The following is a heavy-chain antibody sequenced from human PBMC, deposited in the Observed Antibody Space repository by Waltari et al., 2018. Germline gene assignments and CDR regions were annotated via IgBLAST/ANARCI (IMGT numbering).Heavy chain of an antibody. CDR2: IYYSGST. CDR1: GGSISSYY. D-gene: IGHD3-3*01. CDR3: ASAIFRETRGYYYYYMDV. Sequence: QVQLQESGPGLVKPSETLSLTCTVSGGSISSYYWSWIRQPPGKGLEWIGYIYYSGSTNYNPSLKSRVTISVDTSKNQFSLKLSSVTAADTAVYYCASAIFRETRGYYYYYMDVWGKGTTVTVSS. J-gene: IGHJ6*03. V-gene: IGHV4-59*01.